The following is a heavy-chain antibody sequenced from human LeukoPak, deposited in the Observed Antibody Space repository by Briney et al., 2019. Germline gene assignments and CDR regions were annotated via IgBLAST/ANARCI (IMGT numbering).Heavy chain of an antibody. D-gene: IGHD6-19*01. Sequence: ASVKVSCKASGYTFTGYYMHWVRQAPGQGLEWMGWINPNSGGTNYAQKFQGRVTMTRDTSISTAYMELSRLRAEDTALYYCARDAAAVAGGVYYYYYMDVWGKGTTVTVSS. J-gene: IGHJ6*03. CDR2: INPNSGGT. V-gene: IGHV1-2*02. CDR1: GYTFTGYY. CDR3: ARDAAAVAGGVYYYYYMDV.